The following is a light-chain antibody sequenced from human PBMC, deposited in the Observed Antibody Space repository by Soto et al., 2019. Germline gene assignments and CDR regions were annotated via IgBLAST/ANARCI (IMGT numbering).Light chain of an antibody. CDR2: GAS. CDR3: QQYNNWPV. CDR1: QSVSSN. Sequence: EIVMTQSPATLSVSPGERATLSCRASQSVSSNLAWYQQKPGQAPRLLIYGASNRATGIPARFSGSGSGTEFTLTISSLQSEDFAVYYCQQYNNWPVFGQGTKLEIK. J-gene: IGKJ2*01. V-gene: IGKV3-15*01.